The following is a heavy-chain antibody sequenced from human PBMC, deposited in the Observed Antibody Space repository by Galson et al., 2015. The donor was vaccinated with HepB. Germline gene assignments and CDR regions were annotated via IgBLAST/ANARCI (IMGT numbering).Heavy chain of an antibody. J-gene: IGHJ4*02. CDR2: YDGHSGD. D-gene: IGHD5-12*01. CDR3: ARDRHPWHIDY. CDR1: GFTYTYYG. V-gene: IGHV3-33*01. Sequence: SLRLSCAASGFTYTYYGFHWVRQAPGKGLEWLAYDGHSGDSYADSVKGRFTTSRDSSKNTRSLQMNSLRVDDTADYYCARDRHPWHIDYWGQGTLVTVSS.